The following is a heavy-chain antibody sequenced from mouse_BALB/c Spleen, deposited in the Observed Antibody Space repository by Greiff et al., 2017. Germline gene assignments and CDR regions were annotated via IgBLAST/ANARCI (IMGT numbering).Heavy chain of an antibody. V-gene: IGHV3-2*02. D-gene: IGHD2-14*01. CDR1: GYSITSDYA. CDR3: ARSSYYRVMDY. J-gene: IGHJ4*01. CDR2: ISYSGST. Sequence: EVQGVESGPGLVKPSQSLSLTCTVTGYSITSDYAWNWIRQFPGNKLEWMGYISYSGSTSYNPSLKSRISITRDTSKNQFFLQLNSVTTEDTATYYCARSSYYRVMDYWGQGTSVTVSS.